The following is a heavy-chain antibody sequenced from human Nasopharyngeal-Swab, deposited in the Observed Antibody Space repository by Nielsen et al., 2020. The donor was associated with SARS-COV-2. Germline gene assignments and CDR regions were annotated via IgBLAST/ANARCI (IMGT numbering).Heavy chain of an antibody. J-gene: IGHJ5*02. CDR2: INPNSGCT. Sequence: ASVKVSCKASVYTFTCYYMHSVRPAPGQGLEWMGRINPNSGCTNYAQKFQVRVTMTRDTSISTAYMELSRLRSDDTAVYYCARGEVLSSTAYNWFDPWGQGTLVTVSS. CDR3: ARGEVLSSTAYNWFDP. D-gene: IGHD2-2*01. CDR1: VYTFTCYY. V-gene: IGHV1-2*06.